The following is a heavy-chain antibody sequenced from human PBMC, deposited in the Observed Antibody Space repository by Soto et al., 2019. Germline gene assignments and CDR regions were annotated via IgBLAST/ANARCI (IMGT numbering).Heavy chain of an antibody. D-gene: IGHD5-18*01. V-gene: IGHV5-51*01. J-gene: IGHJ6*02. CDR2: IDPADSDT. Sequence: GEALKISVKGSGYNFATDWIGWVRQMPGKGLECMGIIDPADSDTRYSPSFQGQVTISADKSISTAYLQWSSLKASAPAMYYCARYWHSYSLNYYRGMDVWGQGTTVTVSS. CDR3: ARYWHSYSLNYYRGMDV. CDR1: GYNFATDW.